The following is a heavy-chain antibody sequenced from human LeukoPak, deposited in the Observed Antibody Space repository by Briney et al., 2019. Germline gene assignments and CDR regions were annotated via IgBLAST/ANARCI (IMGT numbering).Heavy chain of an antibody. Sequence: SETLSLTCTVSGGSISSSSYYWGWIRQPPGKGLEWIGSIYYSGSTYYNPSLKSRVTISVDTSKNQFSLKLSSVTAADTAVYHCARDYYGSGSSNWFDPWGQGTLVTVSS. V-gene: IGHV4-39*07. J-gene: IGHJ5*02. D-gene: IGHD3-10*01. CDR3: ARDYYGSGSSNWFDP. CDR1: GGSISSSSYY. CDR2: IYYSGST.